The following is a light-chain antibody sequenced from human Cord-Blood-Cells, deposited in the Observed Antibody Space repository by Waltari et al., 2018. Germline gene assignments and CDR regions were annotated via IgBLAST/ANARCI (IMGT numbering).Light chain of an antibody. V-gene: IGKV3-20*01. CDR2: GAS. CDR3: QQYGSSAWT. Sequence: EIVFTQSPVTLSLSPGGRATLSCRASQSVISSYLAWYQQKPGQAPRLLIYGASSRATGIPDRFSGSGSGTDFTLTISSLEPEDFAVYYCQQYGSSAWTFGQGTKVEIK. CDR1: QSVISSY. J-gene: IGKJ1*01.